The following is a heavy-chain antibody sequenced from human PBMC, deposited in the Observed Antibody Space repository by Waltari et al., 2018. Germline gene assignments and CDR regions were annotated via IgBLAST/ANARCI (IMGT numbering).Heavy chain of an antibody. V-gene: IGHV3-9*01. CDR1: GFTFDDYA. Sequence: EVQLVESGGVVVQPGRSLRLSCAASGFTFDDYAMHWVRQAPGKGLEWVSGISWNSGSIGYADSVKGRFTISRDNAKNSLYLQMNSLRAEDTALYYCAKLDYGDYDPYYMDVWGKGTTVTVSS. J-gene: IGHJ6*03. CDR2: ISWNSGSI. CDR3: AKLDYGDYDPYYMDV. D-gene: IGHD4-17*01.